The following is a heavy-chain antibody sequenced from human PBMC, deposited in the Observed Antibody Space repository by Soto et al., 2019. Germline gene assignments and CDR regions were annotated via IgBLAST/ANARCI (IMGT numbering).Heavy chain of an antibody. J-gene: IGHJ4*01. D-gene: IGHD5-18*01. V-gene: IGHV1-46*01. CDR1: GYTFTSYY. CDR2: INAGGGST. CDR3: ARGGYRYGQD. Sequence: QVQLVQSGAEVKKPGASVKVSCKASGYTFTSYYMHWVRQAPGQGLEWMGIINAGGGSTSYAQKFKDRVTMTRDTSTSTVYMELSSLRSEDTAVYYCARGGYRYGQDWGQGTLVTVSS.